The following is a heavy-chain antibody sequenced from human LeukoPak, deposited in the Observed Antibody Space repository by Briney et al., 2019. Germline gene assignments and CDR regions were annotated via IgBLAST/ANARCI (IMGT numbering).Heavy chain of an antibody. CDR3: ARGERCTNGVCYLGSFDY. D-gene: IGHD2-8*01. CDR1: GGSFSGYY. CDR2: INHSGST. J-gene: IGHJ4*02. V-gene: IGHV4-34*01. Sequence: PSETLSLTGAVYGGSFSGYYWSWIRQPPGKGLEWIGEINHSGSTNYNPSLKSRVTISVDTSKNQFSLKLSSVTAADTAVYYCARGERCTNGVCYLGSFDYWGQGTLVTVSS.